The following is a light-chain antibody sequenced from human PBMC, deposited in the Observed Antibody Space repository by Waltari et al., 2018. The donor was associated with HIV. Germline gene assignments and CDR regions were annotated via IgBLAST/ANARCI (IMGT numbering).Light chain of an antibody. CDR3: ATWDDSLSGWV. V-gene: IGLV1-47*01. J-gene: IGLJ3*02. Sequence: QSVLTQPPSASGTPGQRVTISCSGSSSNIGSNYVYWYQQLPGTAPKLLIFYNNRRPSGVPDRCSGSKSGTSASLAISGLRSEDEADYYCATWDDSLSGWVFGGGTKLTVL. CDR2: YNN. CDR1: SSNIGSNY.